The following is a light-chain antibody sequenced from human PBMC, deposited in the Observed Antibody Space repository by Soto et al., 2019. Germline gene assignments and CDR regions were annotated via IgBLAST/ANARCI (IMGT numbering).Light chain of an antibody. CDR1: SSNIGAGSD. CDR2: GNT. CDR3: LSFDSSLSVV. J-gene: IGLJ2*01. Sequence: QSVLTQPPSVSGAPGQRGTISRTGSSSNIGAGSDVHWYQQLPGRAPKLLIYGNTNRPSGVPDRFSGSKSGTSASLAITGLQAEDDADYYCLSFDSSLSVVFGGGTKLTVL. V-gene: IGLV1-40*01.